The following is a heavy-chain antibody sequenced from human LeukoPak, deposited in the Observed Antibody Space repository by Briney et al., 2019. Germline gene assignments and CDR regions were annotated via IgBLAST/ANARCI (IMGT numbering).Heavy chain of an antibody. D-gene: IGHD6-13*01. J-gene: IGHJ3*01. Sequence: SETLSLTCTVSGGSISSYYWSWIRQPPGKGLEWIGYIYYNGSTNYNPSLKSRVTISVDTSKNQFSLKLRSVTAADTAVYYCARPAAAAGTSAFALWGQGTMVTVSS. CDR3: ARPAAAAGTSAFAL. V-gene: IGHV4-59*01. CDR2: IYYNGST. CDR1: GGSISSYY.